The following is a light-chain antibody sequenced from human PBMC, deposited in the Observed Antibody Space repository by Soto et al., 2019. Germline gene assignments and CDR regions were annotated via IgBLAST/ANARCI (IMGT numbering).Light chain of an antibody. CDR2: GAS. V-gene: IGKV3-15*01. Sequence: EIVMTQSPVTLSVSPGERATLSCRASQSVGSHLAWYQQRPGQAPSLLIYGASYRATGIPPRFSGSGSGTDFTLTISSLQSEDFAAYYCQQYDNWPPFTFGPGTKVDIK. J-gene: IGKJ3*01. CDR1: QSVGSH. CDR3: QQYDNWPPFT.